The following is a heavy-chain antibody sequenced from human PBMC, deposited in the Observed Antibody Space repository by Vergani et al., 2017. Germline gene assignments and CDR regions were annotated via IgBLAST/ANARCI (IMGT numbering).Heavy chain of an antibody. CDR1: GYTFSNYY. CDR3: ARNLRINMVRGAPPLGD. CDR2: INPSGGHT. V-gene: IGHV1-46*01. D-gene: IGHD3-10*01. Sequence: QVQVVQSGAEVKKSGASVKVSCKTSGYTFSNYYMHWVRQAPGQGLEWMGIINPSGGHTNYAQKFQGRVTLTRDTSTSTTYVEVRGLRSDDTAVYYCARNLRINMVRGAPPLGDWGQGTLVTVSS. J-gene: IGHJ4*02.